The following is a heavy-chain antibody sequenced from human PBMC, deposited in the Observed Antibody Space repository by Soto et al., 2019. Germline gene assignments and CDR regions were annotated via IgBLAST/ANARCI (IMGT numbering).Heavy chain of an antibody. CDR1: GYSFTSYW. V-gene: IGHV5-51*01. D-gene: IGHD3-22*01. CDR3: ARRRRGDYDSSGYYYIDY. Sequence: GESLKISCKGSGYSFTSYWIGWVRQMPGKGLEWMGIIYPGDSDTRYSPSFQGQVTISADKSISTAYLQWSSLKASDTAMYYCARRRRGDYDSSGYYYIDYWGQGPLVTVSS. J-gene: IGHJ4*02. CDR2: IYPGDSDT.